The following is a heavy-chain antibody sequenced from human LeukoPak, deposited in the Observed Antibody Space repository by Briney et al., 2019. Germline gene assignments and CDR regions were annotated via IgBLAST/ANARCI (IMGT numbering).Heavy chain of an antibody. V-gene: IGHV1-69*06. CDR3: ARERYSSSWYGNYYYYYMDV. CDR2: IIPIFGTA. D-gene: IGHD6-13*01. CDR1: GGTFSSYA. J-gene: IGHJ6*03. Sequence: ASVEVSCKASGGTFSSYATSWVRQAPGQGLEWMGGIIPIFGTANYAQKFQGRVTITADKSTSTAYMELSSLRSEDTAVYYCARERYSSSWYGNYYYYYMDVWGKGTTVTVSS.